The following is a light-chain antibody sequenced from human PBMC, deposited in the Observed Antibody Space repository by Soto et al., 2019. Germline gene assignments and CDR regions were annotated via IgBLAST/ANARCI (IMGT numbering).Light chain of an antibody. J-gene: IGKJ1*01. CDR3: QQYNDWPPWT. V-gene: IGKV3-15*01. CDR1: QSVRSN. CDR2: GAS. Sequence: EIVMTQSPATLSVSPGERATLSCRASQSVRSNLAWYQQKPGQAPRLLIHGASSRATGIPDRFSGSGSETEFTLTISRLQSEDFAVYYCQQYNDWPPWTFGQGTKVEIK.